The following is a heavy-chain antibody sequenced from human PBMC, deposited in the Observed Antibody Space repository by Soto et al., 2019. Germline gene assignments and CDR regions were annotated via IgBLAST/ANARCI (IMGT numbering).Heavy chain of an antibody. CDR3: ARAQDYGGRGGWFDP. CDR2: INPSGGST. V-gene: IGHV1-46*01. CDR1: GYTFTSYY. D-gene: IGHD4-17*01. Sequence: QVQLVQSGAEVKKPGASVKVSCKASGYTFTSYYMHWVRQAPAQGLEWMGIINPSGGSTSYAQKFQGRVTMTRDTSTSTVYMELSSLRSEDTAVYYCARAQDYGGRGGWFDPWGQGTLVTVSS. J-gene: IGHJ5*02.